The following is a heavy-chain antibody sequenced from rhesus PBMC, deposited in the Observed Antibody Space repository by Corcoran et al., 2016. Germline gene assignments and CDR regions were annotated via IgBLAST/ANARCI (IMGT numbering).Heavy chain of an antibody. V-gene: IGHV4-169*02. Sequence: QLQLQESGPGLVKPSETLSVTCAVSGGSISSSYWRWIRQAPGKGLEWIGYIYGSGSSTNYNPSLKSRVTLSVDTSKNQLSLKLSSVTTADTAVYYCARDGIVGAFDYWGQGVLVTVSS. CDR3: ARDGIVGAFDY. D-gene: IGHD1-44*02. CDR1: GGSISSSY. J-gene: IGHJ4*01. CDR2: IYGSGSST.